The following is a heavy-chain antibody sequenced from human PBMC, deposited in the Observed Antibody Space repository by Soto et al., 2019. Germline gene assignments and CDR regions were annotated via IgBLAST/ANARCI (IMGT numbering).Heavy chain of an antibody. Sequence: ASVKVSCKASGYTFSNYYINWVRQAPGQGLEWVGVINPNGGTTTYPQKFQDRVNMTRDTSTNTIYMTLSSLTSEDTALYYCARDERFCSGGSCTGWFDPWGQGTLVTVSS. V-gene: IGHV1-46*01. CDR2: INPNGGTT. CDR1: GYTFSNYY. CDR3: ARDERFCSGGSCTGWFDP. J-gene: IGHJ5*02. D-gene: IGHD2-15*01.